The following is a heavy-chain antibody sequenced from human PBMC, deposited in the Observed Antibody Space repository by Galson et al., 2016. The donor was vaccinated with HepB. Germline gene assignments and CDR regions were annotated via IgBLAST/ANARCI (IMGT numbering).Heavy chain of an antibody. D-gene: IGHD2-15*01. CDR3: ARGVAA. CDR1: GGSISSGSYY. V-gene: IGHV4-31*03. CDR2: ISYSGST. Sequence: TLSLTCTVSGGSISSGSYYWSWIRQHPGKGLEWIGYISYSGSTYYNPYLKSRVTISVDTSENQFPLKLSSVTAADTAVYYCARGVAAWGQGTLVTVSS. J-gene: IGHJ5*02.